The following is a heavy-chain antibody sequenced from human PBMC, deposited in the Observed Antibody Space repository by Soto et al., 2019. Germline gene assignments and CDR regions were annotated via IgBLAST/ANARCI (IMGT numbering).Heavy chain of an antibody. V-gene: IGHV4-59*01. CDR3: ARAGTTGTTGDY. CDR1: GGSISSYY. CDR2: IYYSGST. D-gene: IGHD1-1*01. J-gene: IGHJ4*02. Sequence: SETLSLTCTVSGGSISSYYWSWIRQPPGKGLEWIGYIYYSGSTNYNPSLKSRVTISVDTSKNQFSLKLGSVTAADTAVYYCARAGTTGTTGDYWGQGTLVTVSS.